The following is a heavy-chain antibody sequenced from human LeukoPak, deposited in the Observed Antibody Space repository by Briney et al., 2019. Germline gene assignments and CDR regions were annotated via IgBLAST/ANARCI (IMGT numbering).Heavy chain of an antibody. CDR2: IYYSGST. J-gene: IGHJ6*02. D-gene: IGHD6-19*01. V-gene: IGHV4-59*01. Sequence: SETLSLTCTVPGGSISSYYWSWIRQPPGKGLEWIGYIYYSGSTNYNPSLKSRVTISVDTSKNQFSLKLSSVTAADTAVYYCARAGAYSSGWYTYYYGMDVWGQGTTVTVSS. CDR3: ARAGAYSSGWYTYYYGMDV. CDR1: GGSISSYY.